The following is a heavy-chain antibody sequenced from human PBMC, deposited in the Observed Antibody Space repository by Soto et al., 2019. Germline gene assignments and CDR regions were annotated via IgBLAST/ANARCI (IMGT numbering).Heavy chain of an antibody. J-gene: IGHJ6*02. Sequence: GSLRLSCAASGFTFSSYAMSWVRQAPGKGLEWVSTLSGSGGRTYYADSVKGRFTISRDNSKNTLYLQMNSLRAEDTAVYYCAKGTGLLSYYYGMDVWGQGTTVTVSS. CDR2: LSGSGGRT. V-gene: IGHV3-23*01. D-gene: IGHD2-2*01. CDR3: AKGTGLLSYYYGMDV. CDR1: GFTFSSYA.